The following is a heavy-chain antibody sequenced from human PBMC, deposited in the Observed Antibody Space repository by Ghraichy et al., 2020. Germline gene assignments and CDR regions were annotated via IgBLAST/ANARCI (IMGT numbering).Heavy chain of an antibody. CDR2: IKQDGSEK. Sequence: GGSLRLSCAASGFTFSSYWMSWVRQAPGKGLEWVANIKQDGSEKYYVDSVKGRFTISRDNAKNSLYLQMNSLRAEDTAVYYCARDTRYYDSSGLFDYWGQGTLVTVSS. D-gene: IGHD3-22*01. CDR3: ARDTRYYDSSGLFDY. V-gene: IGHV3-7*01. J-gene: IGHJ4*02. CDR1: GFTFSSYW.